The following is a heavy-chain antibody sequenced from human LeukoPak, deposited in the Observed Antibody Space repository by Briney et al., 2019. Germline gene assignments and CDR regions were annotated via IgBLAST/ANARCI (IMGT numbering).Heavy chain of an antibody. Sequence: GGSLRLSCAASGFTFDDYAMHWVRQAPGKGLEWVSGINWNSGSIGYADSVKGRFTISRDDAKNSLYLQMNSLRAEDTALYYCAKDIGSSGYYYPDYWGQGTLVTVSS. D-gene: IGHD3-22*01. J-gene: IGHJ4*02. CDR1: GFTFDDYA. CDR2: INWNSGSI. V-gene: IGHV3-9*01. CDR3: AKDIGSSGYYYPDY.